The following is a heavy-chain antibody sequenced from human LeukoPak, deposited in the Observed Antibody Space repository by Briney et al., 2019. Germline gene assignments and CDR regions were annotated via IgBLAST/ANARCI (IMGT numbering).Heavy chain of an antibody. CDR2: ISWNSGSI. J-gene: IGHJ4*02. V-gene: IGHV3-9*03. Sequence: GGSLRLSCAASGFTFDDYAMHWVRQVPGKGLGWVSGISWNSGSIGYADSVKGRFTISRDNAKNSLYLQMNSLRAEDMALYYCAKSKTVTTEFDHWGQGTLVTVSS. CDR3: AKSKTVTTEFDH. CDR1: GFTFDDYA. D-gene: IGHD4-17*01.